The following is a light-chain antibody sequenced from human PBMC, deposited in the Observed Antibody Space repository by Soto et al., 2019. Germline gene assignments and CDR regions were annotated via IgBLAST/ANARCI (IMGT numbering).Light chain of an antibody. J-gene: IGKJ1*01. Sequence: EIVLTQSPGTLSLSPGERATLSCRASQIGSNTYFAWYQQKPGQAPRLLIYGASSRATGIPDRFSGSASGTDFTLTISRLEPEDFAVYYCQHYGSSLRTFGQGTKVEIK. CDR3: QHYGSSLRT. CDR1: QIGSNTY. V-gene: IGKV3-20*01. CDR2: GAS.